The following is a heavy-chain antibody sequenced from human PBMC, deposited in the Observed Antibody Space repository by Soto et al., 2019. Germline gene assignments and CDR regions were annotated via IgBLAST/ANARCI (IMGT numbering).Heavy chain of an antibody. Sequence: GGSLRLSCAASGFTFSSYAMSWVRQAPGKGLEWVSAISGSGGSTYYADSVKGRFTISRDNSKNTLYLQMNSLRAEDTAVYYCAKLGYDILTGYYNGPYYYGMDVWGQGTTVTVSS. D-gene: IGHD3-9*01. J-gene: IGHJ6*02. CDR2: ISGSGGST. CDR3: AKLGYDILTGYYNGPYYYGMDV. V-gene: IGHV3-23*01. CDR1: GFTFSSYA.